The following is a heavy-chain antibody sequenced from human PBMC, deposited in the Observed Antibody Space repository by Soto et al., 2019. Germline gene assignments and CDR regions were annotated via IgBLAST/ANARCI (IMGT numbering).Heavy chain of an antibody. V-gene: IGHV3-66*01. CDR1: GFTVGNNY. CDR2: IPRGGST. J-gene: IGHJ4*02. Sequence: EVHLVESGGGLVQHGGSLRLSCAASGFTVGNNYMSWLRQAPGQGLEWVSIIPRGGSTSYADSVKGRFTISRDSSMNILYLQVNGLTADDSAVYYCAMRANTYGSPCDYWGQGALVTVDS. CDR3: AMRANTYGSPCDY. D-gene: IGHD3-10*01.